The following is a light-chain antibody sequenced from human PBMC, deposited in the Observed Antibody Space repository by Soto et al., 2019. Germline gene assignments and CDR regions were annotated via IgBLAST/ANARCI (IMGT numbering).Light chain of an antibody. CDR3: QQRNNWPPVT. CDR1: QSVSRH. J-gene: IGKJ4*01. CDR2: DAS. V-gene: IGKV3-11*01. Sequence: EIVLTQSPATLSLSPGERSTLSCRASQSVSRHLAWYQPKPGQAPRLLIYDASNRATGIPARFSGSGSGTDFSLTDSSPETEDFAGENIQQRNNWPPVTFSGGT.